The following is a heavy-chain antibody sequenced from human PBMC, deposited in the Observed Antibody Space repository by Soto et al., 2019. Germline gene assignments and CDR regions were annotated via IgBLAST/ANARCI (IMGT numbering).Heavy chain of an antibody. V-gene: IGHV4-59*01. J-gene: IGHJ4*02. Sequence: ASETLSLTCTVSGGSISSYYWSWIRQPPGKGLEWIGYIYYSGSTNYNPSLKSRVTISVDTSKNQFSLKLSSMTAADTAVYYCARGSVDYNFWSGYYSRFYYFDFWGQGTLVTVSS. CDR2: IYYSGST. CDR3: ARGSVDYNFWSGYYSRFYYFDF. D-gene: IGHD3-3*01. CDR1: GGSISSYY.